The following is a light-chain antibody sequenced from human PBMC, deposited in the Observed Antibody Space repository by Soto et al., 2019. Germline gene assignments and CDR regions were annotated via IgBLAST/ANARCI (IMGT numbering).Light chain of an antibody. CDR1: QSVSSSY. CDR3: QQYGSSPRT. V-gene: IGKV3-20*01. Sequence: IVLTQSPGTLSVSPGERATLSWRASQSVSSSYLAWSQQKPGQAPRLLSYGASSRATGIPDRFSGSGSGTDFTLTISRLQPEDFAVYYCQQYGSSPRTVGQGTKVDI. CDR2: GAS. J-gene: IGKJ1*01.